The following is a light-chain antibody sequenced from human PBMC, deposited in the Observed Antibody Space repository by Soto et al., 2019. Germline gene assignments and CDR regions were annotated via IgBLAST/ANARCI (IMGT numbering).Light chain of an antibody. CDR2: DVN. Sequence: QSALTQPRSVSGSPGQSVTISCTGTSSDVGAYDHVSWYQQHPGKAPKLMIHDVNQRPSGVPDRLSGSKSGNTASLTISGLQAGVEADYYCCSFAAMSGYVFGTGTKLTVL. J-gene: IGLJ1*01. CDR3: CSFAAMSGYV. V-gene: IGLV2-11*01. CDR1: SSDVGAYDH.